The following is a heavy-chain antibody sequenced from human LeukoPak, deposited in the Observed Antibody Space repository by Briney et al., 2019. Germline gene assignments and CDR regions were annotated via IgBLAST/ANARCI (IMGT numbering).Heavy chain of an antibody. CDR3: ARGAQEGYSYGYVMFGSELYYFDY. Sequence: GGSLRLSCAASGFTFSSYAMSWVRQAPGKGLEWVSAISGSGGTTDYADSVKGRFTISRDNSKNTLYLQMNSLRAEDTAVYYCARGAQEGYSYGYVMFGSELYYFDYWGQGTLVTVSS. V-gene: IGHV3-23*01. CDR1: GFTFSSYA. D-gene: IGHD5-18*01. J-gene: IGHJ4*02. CDR2: ISGSGGTT.